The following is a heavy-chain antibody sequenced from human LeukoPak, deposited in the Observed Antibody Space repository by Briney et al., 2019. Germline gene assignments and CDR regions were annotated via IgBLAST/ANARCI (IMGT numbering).Heavy chain of an antibody. CDR2: ISGSGGST. CDR1: GFTFSSYA. CDR3: AKDLRWELLQVDY. J-gene: IGHJ4*02. Sequence: GGSLRLSCVASGFTFSSYAMSWVRQAPGKGLEWVPAISGSGGSTYYADSVKGRFTISRDNSKNTLYLQMNSLRAEDTAVYYCAKDLRWELLQVDYWGQGTLVTVSS. D-gene: IGHD1-26*01. V-gene: IGHV3-23*01.